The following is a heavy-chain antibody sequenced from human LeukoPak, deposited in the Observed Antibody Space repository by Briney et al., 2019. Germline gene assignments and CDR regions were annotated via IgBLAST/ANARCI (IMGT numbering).Heavy chain of an antibody. V-gene: IGHV2-5*02. D-gene: IGHD6-19*01. J-gene: IGHJ4*02. Sequence: SGPTELNPPQTVTLTCTFSGFGLSSRGVGVGWFRQLPGEALEWLALIPWDDDKHYSPTLKSRHTLTKDTSKNQVVLTMTNMDPVDTATYYSAHRQFDGWWTFDSWGQGTLVTVSS. CDR2: IPWDDDK. CDR1: GFGLSSRGVG. CDR3: AHRQFDGWWTFDS.